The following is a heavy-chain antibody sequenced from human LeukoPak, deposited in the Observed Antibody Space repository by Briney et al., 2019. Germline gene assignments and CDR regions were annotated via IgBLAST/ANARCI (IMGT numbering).Heavy chain of an antibody. Sequence: GGTLRLSCAASGFTFSSYGMSWVRQAPGKGQEWVSAISGSGGSTYYADSVKGRFTISRDNSKNTLYLQMNSLRAEDTAVYYCAKANYDSSGYPNLYFDYWGQGTLVTVSS. J-gene: IGHJ4*02. V-gene: IGHV3-23*01. CDR1: GFTFSSYG. D-gene: IGHD3-22*01. CDR2: ISGSGGST. CDR3: AKANYDSSGYPNLYFDY.